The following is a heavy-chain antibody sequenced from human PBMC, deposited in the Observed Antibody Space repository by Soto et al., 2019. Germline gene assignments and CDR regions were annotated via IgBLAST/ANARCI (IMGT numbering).Heavy chain of an antibody. J-gene: IGHJ3*02. CDR3: ARADSNTIFGVVPAFDI. Sequence: EVQLVESGGGLVQPGGSLRLSCAASGFTFSSYDMHWVRQATGKGLEWVSAIGTAGDTYYPGSVKGRFTISRENAKNSLYLQMNSLRAGDTALYYCARADSNTIFGVVPAFDIWGQGTMVTVSS. CDR1: GFTFSSYD. D-gene: IGHD3-3*01. V-gene: IGHV3-13*01. CDR2: IGTAGDT.